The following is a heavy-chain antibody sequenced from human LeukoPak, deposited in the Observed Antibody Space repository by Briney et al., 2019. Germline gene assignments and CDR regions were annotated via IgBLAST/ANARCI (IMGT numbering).Heavy chain of an antibody. CDR1: GYTFTDYY. Sequence: ASVQVSCKASGYTFTDYYIHWVRQAPGRGLESMGWINPNSGGTTYAQKFQGRVTMTRDTSISTAYMELGRLTSDDTAVYYCARGHNSYSSNSFGHWGQGTLVTVSS. D-gene: IGHD3-16*01. V-gene: IGHV1-2*02. CDR3: ARGHNSYSSNSFGH. J-gene: IGHJ5*02. CDR2: INPNSGGT.